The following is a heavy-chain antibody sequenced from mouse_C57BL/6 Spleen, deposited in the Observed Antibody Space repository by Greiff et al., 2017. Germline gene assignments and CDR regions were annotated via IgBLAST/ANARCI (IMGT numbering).Heavy chain of an antibody. D-gene: IGHD1-1*01. CDR3: ARLDYYGSEDYFDY. CDR2: ISGGGGNT. J-gene: IGHJ2*01. Sequence: EVKLQESGGGLVKPGGSLKLSCAASGFTFSSYTMSWVRQTPEKRLEWVATISGGGGNTYYPDSVKGRFTISRDNAKNTLYLQMSSLRSEDTALYYCARLDYYGSEDYFDYWGQGTTLTVSA. V-gene: IGHV5-9*01. CDR1: GFTFSSYT.